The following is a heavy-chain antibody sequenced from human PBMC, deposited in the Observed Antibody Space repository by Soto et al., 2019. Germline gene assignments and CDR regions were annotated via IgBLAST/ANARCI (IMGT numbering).Heavy chain of an antibody. Sequence: EVQLLESGGGLVQPGGSLRLSCAASGFTFSSYAMSWVRQAPGKGLEWVSAISGSGGSTYYADSVKGRFTISRDNSKNTLYLQMNSLRAEDTAVYYCARVPGSPSGCDYWGQGTLVTVSS. D-gene: IGHD3-22*01. V-gene: IGHV3-23*01. CDR2: ISGSGGST. J-gene: IGHJ4*02. CDR1: GFTFSSYA. CDR3: ARVPGSPSGCDY.